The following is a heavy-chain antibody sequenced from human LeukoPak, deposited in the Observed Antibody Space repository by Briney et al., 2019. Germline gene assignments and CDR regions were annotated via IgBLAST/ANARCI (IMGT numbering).Heavy chain of an antibody. CDR1: GFTFSSYA. J-gene: IGHJ4*02. Sequence: GGSLRLSCAASGFTFSSYAMTWVRQAPGKGLAWVSVISGSGGSTYYTDSVKVRFTISRDNSKNTLYLQMNSLRAEDTAAYYCAKGTYDSRGHFDYWGQGTLVSVSS. V-gene: IGHV3-23*01. CDR2: ISGSGGST. D-gene: IGHD3-22*01. CDR3: AKGTYDSRGHFDY.